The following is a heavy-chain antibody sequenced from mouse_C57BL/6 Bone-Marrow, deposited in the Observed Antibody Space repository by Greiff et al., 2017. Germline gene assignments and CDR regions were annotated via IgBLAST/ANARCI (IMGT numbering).Heavy chain of an antibody. J-gene: IGHJ1*03. CDR2: IYPRDGST. D-gene: IGHD1-1*01. Sequence: VQGVESGPELVKPGASVKLSCKASGYTFTSYDINWVQQRPGQGLEWIGWIYPRDGSTKYNEKFKGKATLTVDTSSSTGYMELHSLTSEDSAVYFGERVEFDGSSGDWYFDVWGTGTTVTVSS. CDR3: ERVEFDGSSGDWYFDV. CDR1: GYTFTSYD. V-gene: IGHV1-85*01.